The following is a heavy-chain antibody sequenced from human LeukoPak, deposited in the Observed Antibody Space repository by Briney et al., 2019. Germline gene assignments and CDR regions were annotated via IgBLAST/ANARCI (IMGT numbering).Heavy chain of an antibody. V-gene: IGHV1-2*06. CDR3: ARKPEGMDV. J-gene: IGHJ6*02. CDR2: INPSSGGT. D-gene: IGHD1-14*01. CDR1: GYTFTGYY. Sequence: ASVTVSCKASGYTFTGYYIHWVRQAPGQGLEWMGRINPSSGGTNYAQKFQGTVTMTRDTSISTAYMELSRLRSDDTAVYYCARKPEGMDVWGQGTTVTVSS.